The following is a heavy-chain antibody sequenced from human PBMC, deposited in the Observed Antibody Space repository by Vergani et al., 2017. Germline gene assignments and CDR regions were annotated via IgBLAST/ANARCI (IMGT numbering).Heavy chain of an antibody. CDR1: GFTFSNYG. J-gene: IGHJ4*02. D-gene: IGHD6-19*01. CDR3: ASKTVTGSGYFDY. V-gene: IGHV3-30*02. Sequence: VQLVESGGGVVQPGGSPRLSCGASGFTFSNYGMHLVRQAPGKGLEWVLFIRYDGSNTNYTDSVKGRFTISRDNSKNTLFLQMNSLRPEDTAVYYCASKTVTGSGYFDYWGQGTLVTVSS. CDR2: IRYDGSNT.